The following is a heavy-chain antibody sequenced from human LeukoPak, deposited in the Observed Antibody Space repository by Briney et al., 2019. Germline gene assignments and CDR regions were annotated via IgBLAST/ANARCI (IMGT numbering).Heavy chain of an antibody. V-gene: IGHV1-69*04. CDR3: ARDNPPYCNGGSCYSY. CDR1: GGTFSSYA. J-gene: IGHJ4*02. D-gene: IGHD2-15*01. CDR2: IIPILDIA. Sequence: ASVKVSCTASGGTFSSYALSWVRQAPGQGLEWMGRIIPILDIANYAQKFQGRVTITADESTGTAYMKLSSLRSEDTAIYYCARDNPPYCNGGSCYSYWGQGTLVTVSS.